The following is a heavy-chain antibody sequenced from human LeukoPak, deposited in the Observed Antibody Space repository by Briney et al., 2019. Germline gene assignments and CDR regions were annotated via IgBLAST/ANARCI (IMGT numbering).Heavy chain of an antibody. Sequence: SQTLSLTCAVAADSAASNSAAWNWLRQSPSRGLEWLGRTYYRSKWYNDYAVAVKSLITINPDTSKNQFSLQLHSVTPEDPAVYYCARGWKQWLPHLDYWGQGTLVTVSS. D-gene: IGHD6-19*01. CDR1: ADSAASNSAA. CDR2: TYYRSKWYN. V-gene: IGHV6-1*01. CDR3: ARGWKQWLPHLDY. J-gene: IGHJ4*02.